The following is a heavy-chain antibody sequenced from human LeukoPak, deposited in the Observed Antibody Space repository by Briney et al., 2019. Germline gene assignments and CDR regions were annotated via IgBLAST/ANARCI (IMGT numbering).Heavy chain of an antibody. Sequence: SETLSLTCTVSGGSISSYYWSWIRPAPGKGLEWIGYIYYSGSTNYNPPLKSRVTISVDTSRNQFSLNLTSVTAADTAVYYWAKSNGYGLVDIWGQGTMVTVSS. D-gene: IGHD3-10*01. CDR3: AKSNGYGLVDI. CDR1: GGSISSYY. CDR2: IYYSGST. V-gene: IGHV4-59*12. J-gene: IGHJ3*02.